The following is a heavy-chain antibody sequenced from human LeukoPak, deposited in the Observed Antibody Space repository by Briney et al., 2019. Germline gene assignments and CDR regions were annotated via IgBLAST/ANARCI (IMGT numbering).Heavy chain of an antibody. CDR3: ARDPIHSSGWWAFDI. CDR1: GDSISSYY. CDR2: IYSSGST. J-gene: IGHJ3*02. Sequence: PSVTLSLTCTVSGDSISSYYWNWIRQPPGKGLEWIGYIYSSGSTNYNPSLKSRVTISVDRSKNQLSLKLSSVTAADTAVYYCARDPIHSSGWWAFDIWGQGTMVTVSS. D-gene: IGHD6-19*01. V-gene: IGHV4-4*08.